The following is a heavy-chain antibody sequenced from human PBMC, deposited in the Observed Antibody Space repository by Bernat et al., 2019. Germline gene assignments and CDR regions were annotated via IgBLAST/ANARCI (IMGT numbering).Heavy chain of an antibody. J-gene: IGHJ3*02. D-gene: IGHD4-17*01. Sequence: EVQLVESGGGLVQPGGSLRLSCAASGFTFSSYWMSWVRQAPGKGLEWVANIKQDGSEKYYVDSVKGRFTISRDNAKNSLYLQMNSLRAEDTAVYYCARSVYGAPDAFDIWGQGTMVTVSS. CDR2: IKQDGSEK. V-gene: IGHV3-7*03. CDR1: GFTFSSYW. CDR3: ARSVYGAPDAFDI.